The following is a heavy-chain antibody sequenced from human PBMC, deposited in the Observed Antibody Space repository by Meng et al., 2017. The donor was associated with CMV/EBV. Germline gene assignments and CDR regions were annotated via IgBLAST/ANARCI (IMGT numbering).Heavy chain of an antibody. J-gene: IGHJ6*02. Sequence: GESLKISCAASGFTFSSYAMSWVRQAPGKGLEWVSAISGSGCSTYYADSVKGRFTISRDNSKNTLYLQMNSLRAEDTAVYYCAKGSGSGSYNEDYYGMDVWGQGTTVTVSS. D-gene: IGHD1-26*01. CDR2: ISGSGCST. CDR3: AKGSGSGSYNEDYYGMDV. V-gene: IGHV3-23*01. CDR1: GFTFSSYA.